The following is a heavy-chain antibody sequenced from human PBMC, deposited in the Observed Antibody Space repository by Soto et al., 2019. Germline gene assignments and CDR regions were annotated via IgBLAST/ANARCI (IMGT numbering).Heavy chain of an antibody. J-gene: IGHJ4*02. CDR2: IWYDGSNK. CDR1: GFTFSSYG. D-gene: IGHD2-2*01. Sequence: QVQLVESGGGAVQPGRSLRLSCAASGFTFSSYGMHWVRQAPGKGLEWVAVIWYDGSNKYYADSVKGRFTISRDYSKNTLFLQMNSLRAEDTAVYYCARDDCSTTSCLAYWGQGTLVTVSS. V-gene: IGHV3-33*01. CDR3: ARDDCSTTSCLAY.